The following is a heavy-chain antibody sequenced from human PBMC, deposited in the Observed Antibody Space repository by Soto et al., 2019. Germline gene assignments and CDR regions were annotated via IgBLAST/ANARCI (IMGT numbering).Heavy chain of an antibody. Sequence: EVQLLESGGGLVQPGGSLRLSCAASGFTFSNYAMTWVRRAPGKGLEWVSGISGRGDRTHHADSVKGRFTISRDNSKNTMYLQMNSLRVEDTAVYYCAKVRDYDILTGYYQEWFAPWGQGTLVTVSS. D-gene: IGHD3-9*01. J-gene: IGHJ5*02. CDR2: ISGRGDRT. CDR3: AKVRDYDILTGYYQEWFAP. V-gene: IGHV3-23*01. CDR1: GFTFSNYA.